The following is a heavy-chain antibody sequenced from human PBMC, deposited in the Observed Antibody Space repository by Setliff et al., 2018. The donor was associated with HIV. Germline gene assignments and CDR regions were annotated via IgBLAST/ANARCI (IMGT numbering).Heavy chain of an antibody. V-gene: IGHV1-18*01. CDR2: ISVYNGNT. CDR1: GYSFSSYG. CDR3: ARDLFTVPSREGYDY. Sequence: VASVMVSCKASGYSFSSYGVSWVRQAPGQGLEWMGWISVYNGNTNYTQKLQNRVTMTTDTSTSTAYMELRSLRSDDTAVYYCARDLFTVPSREGYDYWGQGTLVTVSS. D-gene: IGHD1-26*01. J-gene: IGHJ4*02.